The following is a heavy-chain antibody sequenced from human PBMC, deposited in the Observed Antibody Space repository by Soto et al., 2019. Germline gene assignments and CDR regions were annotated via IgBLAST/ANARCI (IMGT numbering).Heavy chain of an antibody. J-gene: IGHJ4*02. CDR2: ISWNSGSI. Sequence: GGSLRLSCAASGFTFDDYAMHWVRQAPGKGLEWVSGISWNSGSIGYADSVKGRFTISRDNSKNTLYLQMNSLRAEDTAVYYCAKDFYDSSGYYYAFDYWGQGT. V-gene: IGHV3-9*01. D-gene: IGHD3-22*01. CDR1: GFTFDDYA. CDR3: AKDFYDSSGYYYAFDY.